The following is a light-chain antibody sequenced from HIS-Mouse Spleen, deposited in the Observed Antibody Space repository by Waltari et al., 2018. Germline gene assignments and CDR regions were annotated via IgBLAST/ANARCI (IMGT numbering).Light chain of an antibody. CDR2: EGS. V-gene: IGLV2-23*01. CDR1: SSDVGSYNL. J-gene: IGLJ2*01. Sequence: QSALTQPASVSGSPGQSITISCTGTSSDVGSYNLVTWYQQHPGKAPTLRIYEGSKRPSGVSNRCSGSKSGNTASLTISGLQAEDEADYYCCSYAGSSTVFGGGTKLTVL. CDR3: CSYAGSSTV.